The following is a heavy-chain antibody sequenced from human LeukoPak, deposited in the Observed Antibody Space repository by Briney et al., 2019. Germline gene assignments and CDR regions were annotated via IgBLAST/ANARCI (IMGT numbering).Heavy chain of an antibody. Sequence: SETLSLTCAVYGGSFSGYYWSWIRQPPGKGLEWIGEINHSGSTNYNPSLKSRVTISVDTSKNQFSLKLSSVTAADTAVYYCARGWGNYYFDYWGQGTLATVSS. CDR3: ARGWGNYYFDY. CDR2: INHSGST. V-gene: IGHV4-34*01. J-gene: IGHJ4*02. D-gene: IGHD3-16*01. CDR1: GGSFSGYY.